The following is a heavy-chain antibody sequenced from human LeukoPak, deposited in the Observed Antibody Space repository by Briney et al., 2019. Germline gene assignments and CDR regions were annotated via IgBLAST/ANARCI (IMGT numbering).Heavy chain of an antibody. V-gene: IGHV4-39*07. D-gene: IGHD5-24*01. CDR1: GDSVSSTSDN. CDR3: AREPRDGYNRLDY. Sequence: PSETLSLTCSVSGDSVSSTSDNWGWIRQPPGKGLEWIGNIYYTGSTYYNPSLKSRVTMSVDTSNNQFSLKLSPVTAADTAVYYCAREPRDGYNRLDYWGQGTLVTVSS. J-gene: IGHJ4*02. CDR2: IYYTGST.